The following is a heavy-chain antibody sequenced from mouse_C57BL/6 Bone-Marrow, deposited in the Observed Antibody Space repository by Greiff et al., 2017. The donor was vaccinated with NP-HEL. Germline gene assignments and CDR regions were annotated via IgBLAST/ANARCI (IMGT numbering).Heavy chain of an antibody. CDR2: IDPENGDT. CDR1: GFNIKDDY. V-gene: IGHV14-4*01. Sequence: EVQLQQSGAELVRPGASVKLSCTASGFNIKDDYMHWVKQRPEQGLEWIGWIDPENGDTEYASKFQGKATITADTSSNTAYLQLSSLTSEDTAVYYCTTNGGSSSFAYGGQGTLVTVSA. D-gene: IGHD1-1*01. J-gene: IGHJ3*01. CDR3: TTNGGSSSFAY.